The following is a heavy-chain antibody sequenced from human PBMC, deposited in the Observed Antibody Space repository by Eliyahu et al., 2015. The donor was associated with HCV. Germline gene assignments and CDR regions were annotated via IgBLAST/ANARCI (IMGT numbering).Heavy chain of an antibody. CDR1: VXXXTGYY. J-gene: IGHJ3*02. D-gene: IGHD6-6*01. CDR2: INPNNSGT. V-gene: IGHV1-2*02. CDR3: SRDHPRRVSSASPSGAFDI. Sequence: QVRLVQSGAEVKEPGASVKVSCXASVXXXTGYYMHWVRQAPGQGLEWMGWINPNNSGTTYSEHFQGRVTMTRDTSISTVYMELRRLTSDDTAVYYCSRDHPRRVSSASPSGAFDIWGQGTVVTVSS.